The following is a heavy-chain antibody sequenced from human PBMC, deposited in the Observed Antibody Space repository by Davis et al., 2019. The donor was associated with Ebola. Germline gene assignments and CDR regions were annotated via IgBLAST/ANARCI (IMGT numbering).Heavy chain of an antibody. J-gene: IGHJ4*02. CDR2: IYYSGRT. CDR1: GGSFSGYY. Sequence: SETLSLTCAVYGGSFSGYYWSWIRQPPGKGLEWIGSIYYSGRTNYNPSLKGRVTMSVDTSKNQFSLKLSSVTAADTAVYYCARRKISWYFDYWGQGTLVTVSS. D-gene: IGHD6-13*01. V-gene: IGHV4-59*08. CDR3: ARRKISWYFDY.